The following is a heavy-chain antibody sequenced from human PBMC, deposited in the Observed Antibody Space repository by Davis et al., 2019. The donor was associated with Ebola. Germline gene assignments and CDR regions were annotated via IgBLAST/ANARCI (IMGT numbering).Heavy chain of an antibody. V-gene: IGHV1-69*06. CDR2: IIPIFGTT. CDR1: GYTFTSYG. Sequence: SVKVSCKASGYTFTSYGISWVRQAPGQGLEWMGGIIPIFGTTNYAQKFQGRVTITADKSTSTAYMELSSLRSEDTAVYYCARGRWSPPWYFDLWGRGTLVTVSS. J-gene: IGHJ2*01. D-gene: IGHD2-15*01. CDR3: ARGRWSPPWYFDL.